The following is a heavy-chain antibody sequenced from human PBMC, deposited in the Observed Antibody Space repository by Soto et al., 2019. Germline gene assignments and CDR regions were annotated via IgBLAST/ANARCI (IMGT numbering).Heavy chain of an antibody. CDR3: ARGVAEDAFDI. Sequence: SETLSLTCTVSGGSISSGDYYWSWIRQPPGKGLEWIGYIYYSGSTYYNPSLKSRVTIPVDTSKNQFSLKLSSVTAADTAVYYCARGVAEDAFDIWGQGTMVTVSS. D-gene: IGHD6-19*01. CDR1: GGSISSGDYY. V-gene: IGHV4-30-4*02. J-gene: IGHJ3*02. CDR2: IYYSGST.